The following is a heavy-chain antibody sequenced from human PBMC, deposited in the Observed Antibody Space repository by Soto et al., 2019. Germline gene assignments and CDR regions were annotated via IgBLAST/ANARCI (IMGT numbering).Heavy chain of an antibody. J-gene: IGHJ6*03. V-gene: IGHV1-8*01. CDR1: GYSLTDNG. Sequence: PSVKVSCKASGYSLTDNGITWVRQVSGQGLEYVGWISPDSGKTDYAQKFQGRVTMTRDTSINTVYMELSSLRSDDTAVYYCARVYGYYYYYMDVWGKGTTVTVSS. CDR2: ISPDSGKT. CDR3: ARVYGYYYYYMDV. D-gene: IGHD2-8*01.